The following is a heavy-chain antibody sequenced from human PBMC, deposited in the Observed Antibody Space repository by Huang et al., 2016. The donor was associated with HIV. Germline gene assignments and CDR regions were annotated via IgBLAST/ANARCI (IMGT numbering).Heavy chain of an antibody. CDR1: GFTFCIYG. J-gene: IGHJ4*02. D-gene: IGHD5-12*01. V-gene: IGHV3-30*03. Sequence: ESGGGVVQPVRSLRLSCAASGFTFCIYGLHWGRQAPGKGVAWVAVVSHDENDKDYADSVGGRFTISRDNSKKRLYLQLNSLRAEDTAVYYCARGPIHSLAWMLNFDYWGQGALVTVSS. CDR2: VSHDENDK. CDR3: ARGPIHSLAWMLNFDY.